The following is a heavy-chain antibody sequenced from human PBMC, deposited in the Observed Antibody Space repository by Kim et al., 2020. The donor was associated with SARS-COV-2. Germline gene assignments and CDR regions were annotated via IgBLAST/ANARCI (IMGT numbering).Heavy chain of an antibody. D-gene: IGHD3-10*01. CDR3: ARGRARPLMVRGVTLY. CDR2: INHSGST. Sequence: SETLSLTCAVYGGSFSGYYWSWIRQPPGMGLEWIGEINHSGSTNYNPSLKSRVTISVDTSKNQFSLKLSSVTAADTAVYYCARGRARPLMVRGVTLYWGQGTLVTVSS. CDR1: GGSFSGYY. V-gene: IGHV4-34*01. J-gene: IGHJ4*02.